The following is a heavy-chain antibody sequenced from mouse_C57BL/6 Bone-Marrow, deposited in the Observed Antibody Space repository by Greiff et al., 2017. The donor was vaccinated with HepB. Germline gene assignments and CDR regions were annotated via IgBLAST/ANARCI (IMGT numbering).Heavy chain of an antibody. Sequence: QVQLQQSGPELVKPGASVKISCKASGYAFSSSWMNWVKQRPGKGLEWIGRIYPGDGDTNYNGKFKGKATLTADKSSSTAYMQLSSLTSEDSAVYFCARMPDGYYCFDYWGQGTTLTVSS. V-gene: IGHV1-82*01. D-gene: IGHD2-3*01. J-gene: IGHJ2*01. CDR1: GYAFSSSW. CDR2: IYPGDGDT. CDR3: ARMPDGYYCFDY.